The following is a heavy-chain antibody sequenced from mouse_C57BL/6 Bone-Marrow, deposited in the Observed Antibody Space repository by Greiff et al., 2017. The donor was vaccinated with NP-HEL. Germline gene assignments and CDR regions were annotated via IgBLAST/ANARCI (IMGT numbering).Heavy chain of an antibody. V-gene: IGHV2-3*01. D-gene: IGHD1-1*01. CDR1: GFSLTSYG. CDR3: AKEGGVYYYGSSYWFAY. Sequence: VHLVESGPGLVAPSQSLSITCTVSGFSLTSYGVSWVRQPPGKGLEWLGVIWGDGSTNYHSALISRLSISKDNSKSQVFLKLNSLQTDDTATYYCAKEGGVYYYGSSYWFAYWGQGTLVTVSA. J-gene: IGHJ3*01. CDR2: IWGDGST.